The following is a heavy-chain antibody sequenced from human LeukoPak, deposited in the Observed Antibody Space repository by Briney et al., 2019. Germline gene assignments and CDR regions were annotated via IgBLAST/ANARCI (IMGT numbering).Heavy chain of an antibody. J-gene: IGHJ3*02. V-gene: IGHV3-74*01. D-gene: IGHD4-17*01. Sequence: GGSLRLSCAASGFTFSSYWMHWVREAPGKGLVWVSRINSDGSSTSYADSVKGRFTISRDNAKNTLYLQMNSLRAEDTAVYYCAREREDYGDYDAFDIWGQGTMVTVSS. CDR1: GFTFSSYW. CDR2: INSDGSST. CDR3: AREREDYGDYDAFDI.